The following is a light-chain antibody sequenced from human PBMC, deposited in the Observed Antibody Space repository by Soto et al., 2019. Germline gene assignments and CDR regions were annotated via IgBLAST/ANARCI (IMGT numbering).Light chain of an antibody. CDR2: AAS. J-gene: IGKJ4*01. CDR1: QSISSY. CDR3: QQSYSTI. Sequence: DIQMTQSPSSLSASVGDRVTITCRASQSISSYLNWYQQKPGKAPKLLIYAASSLQSGVPSRFSGSGSGTDFTLTISSLQPEDYATYYCQQSYSTIFGGGTKVEL. V-gene: IGKV1-39*01.